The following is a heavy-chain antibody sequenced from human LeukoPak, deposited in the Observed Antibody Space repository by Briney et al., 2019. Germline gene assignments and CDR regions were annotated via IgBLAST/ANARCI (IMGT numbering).Heavy chain of an antibody. J-gene: IGHJ4*02. D-gene: IGHD2-2*01. CDR3: ARDLADIVVVPVSYYFDC. V-gene: IGHV3-7*01. CDR1: GFTFSSYW. Sequence: GGSLRLSCAASGFTFSSYWMSWVRQAPGKGLEWVANIKQDGSEKYYVDSVKGRFTISRDNAKNSLYLQMNSLRAEDTAVYYCARDLADIVVVPVSYYFDCWGQGTLVTVSS. CDR2: IKQDGSEK.